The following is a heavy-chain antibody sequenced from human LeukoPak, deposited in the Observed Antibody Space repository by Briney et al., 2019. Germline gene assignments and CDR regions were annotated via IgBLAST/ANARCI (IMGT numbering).Heavy chain of an antibody. J-gene: IGHJ3*02. CDR1: GFTFSSYA. CDR3: AKDHGYGDYLGDENAFDI. V-gene: IGHV3-30-3*01. Sequence: PGRSLRLSCAASGFTFSSYAMHWVRQAPGKGLEWVAVISYDGSNKYYADSVKGRFTISRDNSKNTLYLQMNSLRAEDTAVYYCAKDHGYGDYLGDENAFDIWGQGTMVTVSS. D-gene: IGHD4-17*01. CDR2: ISYDGSNK.